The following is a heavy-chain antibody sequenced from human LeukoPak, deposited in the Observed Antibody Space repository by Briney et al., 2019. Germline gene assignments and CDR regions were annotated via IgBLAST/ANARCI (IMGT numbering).Heavy chain of an antibody. CDR1: GGSFSGYY. V-gene: IGHV4-34*01. D-gene: IGHD5-18*01. Sequence: SETLSLTCAVYGGSFSGYYWSWIRQPPGKGLEWIGEINHSGSTNYNPSLKSRVTLSVDTSKNQFSLKLSSVTAADTAVYYCARGPHINTAMANYYYYGMDVWGQGTTVTVSS. J-gene: IGHJ6*02. CDR2: INHSGST. CDR3: ARGPHINTAMANYYYYGMDV.